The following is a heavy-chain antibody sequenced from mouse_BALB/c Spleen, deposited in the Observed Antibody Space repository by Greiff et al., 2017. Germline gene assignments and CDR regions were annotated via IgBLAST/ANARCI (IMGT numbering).Heavy chain of an antibody. CDR3: ARSRGNSWFAY. CDR1: GFTFSSFG. J-gene: IGHJ3*01. Sequence: EVQVVESGGGLVQPGGSRKLSCAASGFTFSSFGMHWVRQAPEKGLEWVAYISSGSSTIYYADTVKGRFTISRDNPKNTLFLQMTSLRSEDTAMYYCARSRGNSWFAYWGQGTLVTVSA. CDR2: ISSGSSTI. V-gene: IGHV5-17*02. D-gene: IGHD2-1*01.